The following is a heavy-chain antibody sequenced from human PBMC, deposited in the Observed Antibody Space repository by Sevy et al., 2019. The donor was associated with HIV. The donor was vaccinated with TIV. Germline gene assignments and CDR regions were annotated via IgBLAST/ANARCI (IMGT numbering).Heavy chain of an antibody. CDR1: GFTFSSYA. J-gene: IGHJ4*02. CDR3: AKECSKHSYSDY. V-gene: IGHV3-23*01. D-gene: IGHD3-10*01. Sequence: GGSLRLSCVTSGFTFSSYAMSWVRQTPGKGLEWVSAIGGSADYTYYADSVKGRFTISRDNSKNTVYLQMNGLRADDTAVYYCAKECSKHSYSDYWGQGTLVTVSS. CDR2: IGGSADYT.